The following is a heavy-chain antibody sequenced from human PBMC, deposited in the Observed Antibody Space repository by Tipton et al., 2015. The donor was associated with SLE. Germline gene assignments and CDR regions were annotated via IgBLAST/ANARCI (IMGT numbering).Heavy chain of an antibody. Sequence: LRLSCTISGASFSSHYWNWIRQTPGKGLEWIGYIRHNRDTNYHPSLKSRVSMSVDTSKNQLALTLTSVTAADTAVYYCARGSVVADVYWGQGTLVTVTS. CDR2: IRHNRDT. CDR3: ARGSVVADVY. D-gene: IGHD2-15*01. CDR1: GASFSSHY. J-gene: IGHJ4*02. V-gene: IGHV4-59*11.